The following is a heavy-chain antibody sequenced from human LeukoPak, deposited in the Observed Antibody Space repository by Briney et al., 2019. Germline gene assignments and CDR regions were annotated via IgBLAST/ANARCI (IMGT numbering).Heavy chain of an antibody. D-gene: IGHD3-10*01. CDR1: GFTVSSNY. Sequence: PGGSLRLSCAASGFTVSSNYMSWVRQAPGKGLEWVSVIYGGGKTYYADSVKGRFTRSRDDSKNMLFLQMNSLRVEDTAVYYCARDQATMIRNGFDVWGQGTAVTVSS. J-gene: IGHJ6*02. CDR2: IYGGGKT. V-gene: IGHV3-53*01. CDR3: ARDQATMIRNGFDV.